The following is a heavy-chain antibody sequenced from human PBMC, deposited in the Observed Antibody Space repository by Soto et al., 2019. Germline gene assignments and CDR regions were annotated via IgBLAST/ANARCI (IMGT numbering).Heavy chain of an antibody. CDR1: GFTLSTYS. Sequence: PGGSLRLSCAASGFTLSTYSMNWVRQAPGRGLEWVSYISATSNTIYYADSVKGRFTISRDNAKNSLYLQMNSLRDEDTAVYYCARAKYSENYKFYYYGMDVWGQGTTVTVSS. V-gene: IGHV3-48*02. D-gene: IGHD1-26*01. CDR3: ARAKYSENYKFYYYGMDV. CDR2: ISATSNTI. J-gene: IGHJ6*02.